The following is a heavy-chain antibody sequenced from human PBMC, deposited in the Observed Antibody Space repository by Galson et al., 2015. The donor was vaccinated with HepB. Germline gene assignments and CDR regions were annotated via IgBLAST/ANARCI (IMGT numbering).Heavy chain of an antibody. CDR2: VDPEDGET. CDR1: GYTFTDYY. CDR3: ATDPSIVSGVQLDAFDI. J-gene: IGHJ3*02. Sequence: VKVSCKASGYTFTDYYMHWVQQAPGKGLEWMGLVDPEDGETIYAEKFQGRVTITADTSTDTAYMELSSLRSEDTAVYYCATDPSIVSGVQLDAFDIWGQGTMVTVSS. D-gene: IGHD3-16*02. V-gene: IGHV1-69-2*01.